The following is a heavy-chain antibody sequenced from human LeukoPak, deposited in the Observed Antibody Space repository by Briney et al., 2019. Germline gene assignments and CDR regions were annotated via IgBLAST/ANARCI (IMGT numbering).Heavy chain of an antibody. D-gene: IGHD3-3*01. J-gene: IGHJ4*02. Sequence: SETLSLTCTVSGGSISSYYWSWIRQPPGKGLEWIGYIYYSGSTNYNPSLKSRVTISVDTSKNQFSLKLSSVTAADTAVYYCARGEHIYFYDFWSGYYPFGYWGQGTLVTVSS. CDR2: IYYSGST. CDR1: GGSISSYY. V-gene: IGHV4-59*01. CDR3: ARGEHIYFYDFWSGYYPFGY.